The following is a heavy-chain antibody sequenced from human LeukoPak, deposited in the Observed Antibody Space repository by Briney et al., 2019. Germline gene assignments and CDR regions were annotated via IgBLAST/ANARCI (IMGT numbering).Heavy chain of an antibody. Sequence: PGGSLRLSCAASGFTFSSYAMSWVRQAPGKGLEWVSAISGSGGSTYYADSVKGRFTISRDNSKNTLYLQMNSLRAEDTAVYYCAKDGVLRYFDWPPYYFDYWGQGTLVTVSS. J-gene: IGHJ4*02. CDR1: GFTFSSYA. CDR2: ISGSGGST. D-gene: IGHD3-9*01. CDR3: AKDGVLRYFDWPPYYFDY. V-gene: IGHV3-23*01.